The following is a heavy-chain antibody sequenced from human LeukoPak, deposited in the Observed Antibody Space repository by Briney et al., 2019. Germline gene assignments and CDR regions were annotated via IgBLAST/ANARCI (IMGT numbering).Heavy chain of an antibody. D-gene: IGHD2-15*01. V-gene: IGHV3-15*01. J-gene: IGHJ6*02. Sequence: GGSLRLSCAASGFAVSSNHMSWVRQAPGKGLEWVGRIKSKTDGGTTDYAAPVKGRFTISRDDSKNTLYLQMNSLKTEDTAVYYCTPYCSGGSCYSGGDYYGMDVWGQGTTVTVSS. CDR1: GFAVSSNH. CDR2: IKSKTDGGTT. CDR3: TPYCSGGSCYSGGDYYGMDV.